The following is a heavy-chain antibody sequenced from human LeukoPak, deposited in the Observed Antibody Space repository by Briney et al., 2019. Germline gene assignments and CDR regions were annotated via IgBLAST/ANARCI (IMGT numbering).Heavy chain of an antibody. V-gene: IGHV4-30-4*01. CDR1: GGSISSGDYY. J-gene: IGHJ2*01. CDR2: IYYSGST. D-gene: IGHD1-26*01. CDR3: AREVPWVWNFDL. Sequence: SETLSLTCTVSGGSISSGDYYWSWIRQPPGTGLESIVYIYYSGSTYYNPSLKSRVTIPVDTSKNQFSLKLNSVTAADTAVYYCAREVPWVWNFDLWGRGTLVTVSS.